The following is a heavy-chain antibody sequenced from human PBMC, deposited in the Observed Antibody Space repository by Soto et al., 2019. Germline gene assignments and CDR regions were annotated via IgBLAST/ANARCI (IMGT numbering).Heavy chain of an antibody. J-gene: IGHJ4*02. CDR3: ARDQTEYDY. CDR1: GFTFSSYA. V-gene: IGHV3-23*01. Sequence: PGGSLRLSCAASGFTFSSYAMSWVRQAPGKGLEWVSAISGSGGSTYYADSVKGRFTISRDNAKNSLYLQMNSLRAEDTAVYYCARDQTEYDYWGQGTMVTVSS. CDR2: ISGSGGST.